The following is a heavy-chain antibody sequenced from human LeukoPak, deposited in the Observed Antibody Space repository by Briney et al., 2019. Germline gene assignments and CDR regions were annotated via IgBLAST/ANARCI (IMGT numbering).Heavy chain of an antibody. Sequence: QSGGSLRLSCAASGFTFSSYAMSWVRQAPGKGLEWVSAISGSGGSTYYADSVKGRFTISRDNSKNTVYLQMGSLRSEDTGVYYCARARRSGQQSYYFDYWGQGTPVIVSS. CDR3: ARARRSGQQSYYFDY. CDR1: GFTFSSYA. D-gene: IGHD6-19*01. J-gene: IGHJ4*02. CDR2: ISGSGGST. V-gene: IGHV3-23*01.